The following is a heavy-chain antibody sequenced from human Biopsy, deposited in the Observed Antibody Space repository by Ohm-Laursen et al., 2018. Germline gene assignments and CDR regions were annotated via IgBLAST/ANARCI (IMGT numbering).Heavy chain of an antibody. CDR2: IPYHGSDK. J-gene: IGHJ2*01. V-gene: IGHV3-30*18. CDR3: VKDVKERVGWFGYFDL. Sequence: SLRLSCSASGFTFSNYAMHWVRQASGKGLEWVAVIPYHGSDKYYAGSVQGRFIISRDNSNNTLYVQMNSLRHEDTAVYYCVKDVKERVGWFGYFDLWGRGTLVTVSS. D-gene: IGHD3-10*01. CDR1: GFTFSNYA.